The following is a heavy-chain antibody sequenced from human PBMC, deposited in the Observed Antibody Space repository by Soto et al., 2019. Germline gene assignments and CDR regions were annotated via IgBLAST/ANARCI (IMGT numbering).Heavy chain of an antibody. Sequence: PSETLSLTCTVSGGSISSYYWSWIRQPPGKGLEWIGYIYYSGSTNYNPSLKSRVTISVDTSKNQFSLKLSSVTAADTAVYYCARGAPFGYSSQYNWFDPWGQGTLVTVSS. V-gene: IGHV4-59*01. CDR1: GGSISSYY. CDR3: ARGAPFGYSSQYNWFDP. D-gene: IGHD6-19*01. CDR2: IYYSGST. J-gene: IGHJ5*02.